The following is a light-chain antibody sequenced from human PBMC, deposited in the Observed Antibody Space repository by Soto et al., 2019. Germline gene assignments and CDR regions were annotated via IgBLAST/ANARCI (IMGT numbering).Light chain of an antibody. Sequence: MTQSPATLSVSPGGRATVSCRASQSISDTLAWYQQKPGQAPRLLIYGAPTRATDVPARFSGSGSGTEFTLTISSLQSEDFAVYYCQQYNNWPETFGQGTKVDIK. V-gene: IGKV3-15*01. J-gene: IGKJ1*01. CDR1: QSISDT. CDR2: GAP. CDR3: QQYNNWPET.